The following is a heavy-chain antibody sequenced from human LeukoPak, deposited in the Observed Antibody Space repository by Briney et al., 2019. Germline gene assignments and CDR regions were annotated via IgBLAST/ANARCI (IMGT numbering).Heavy chain of an antibody. CDR3: ARHRAYSSASPFDY. D-gene: IGHD6-6*01. J-gene: IGHJ4*02. CDR1: GGSISSLY. Sequence: PSETLSLTCSVSGGSISSLYWSWIRQPPGKGLEWIGYIYYTGSTNYNPSLKSRVTIFVDMSKNQFSLRLSSVTAADTALYYCARHRAYSSASPFDYWGQGTLVTVPS. CDR2: IYYTGST. V-gene: IGHV4-59*08.